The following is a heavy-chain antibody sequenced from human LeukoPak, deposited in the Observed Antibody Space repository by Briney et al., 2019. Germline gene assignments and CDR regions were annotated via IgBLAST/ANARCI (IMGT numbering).Heavy chain of an antibody. CDR1: GDSISTYY. CDR3: ARHAGTRGFDY. V-gene: IGHV4-59*08. D-gene: IGHD1-14*01. CDR2: IRYSGSA. Sequence: SETLSLTCTVSGDSISTYYWSWIRQPPGKGLEWIGYIRYSGSANYNPSLRSRVTISIDTSKNQFSLKLSSVTAADTAVYYCARHAGTRGFDYWGQGTLVTVSS. J-gene: IGHJ4*02.